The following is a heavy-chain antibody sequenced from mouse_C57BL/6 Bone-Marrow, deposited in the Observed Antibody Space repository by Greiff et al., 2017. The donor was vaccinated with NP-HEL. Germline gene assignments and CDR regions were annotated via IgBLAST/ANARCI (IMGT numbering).Heavy chain of an antibody. D-gene: IGHD1-1*01. V-gene: IGHV1-54*01. CDR2: INPGSGGT. CDR1: GYAFTNYL. Sequence: QVQLQQSGAELVRPGTSVKVSCKASGYAFTNYLIEWVKQRPGQGLEWIGVINPGSGGTNYNEKFKGKATLTADKSSSTAYMQLSSLTSEDSAVYFCARPHYGSTLSYAMDYWCQGTSVTVSS. CDR3: ARPHYGSTLSYAMDY. J-gene: IGHJ4*01.